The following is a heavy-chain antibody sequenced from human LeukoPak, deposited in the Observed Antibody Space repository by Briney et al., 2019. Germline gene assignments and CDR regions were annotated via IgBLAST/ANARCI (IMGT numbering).Heavy chain of an antibody. CDR3: AKEMGSSQPFDY. CDR2: ISASGVNT. CDR1: GFTFGTYG. V-gene: IGHV3-23*01. Sequence: GGSLRLSCAASGFTFGTYGLAWVRQAPGKGLEWVSAISASGVNTYYADSVKGRFSISRDNSKNTLYLQMNSLRAEDTALYYWAKEMGSSQPFDYWGQGTLLTVSS. J-gene: IGHJ4*02. D-gene: IGHD3-10*01.